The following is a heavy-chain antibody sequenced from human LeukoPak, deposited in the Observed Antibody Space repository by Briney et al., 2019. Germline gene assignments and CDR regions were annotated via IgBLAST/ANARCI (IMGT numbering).Heavy chain of an antibody. CDR1: GGSISSGSYY. V-gene: IGHV4-61*02. D-gene: IGHD3-22*01. J-gene: IGHJ6*03. Sequence: PSETLSLTCTVSGGSISSGSYYWSWIRQPARKGLEWIGRIYTSGSTNYNPSLKSRVTISVDTSKNQFSLKLSSVTAADTAVYYCARVVTTNLGLYYYYYMDVWGKGTTVTVSS. CDR2: IYTSGST. CDR3: ARVVTTNLGLYYYYYMDV.